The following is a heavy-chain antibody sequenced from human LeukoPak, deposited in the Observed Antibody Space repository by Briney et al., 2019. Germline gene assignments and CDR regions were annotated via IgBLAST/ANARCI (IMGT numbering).Heavy chain of an antibody. V-gene: IGHV4-31*03. CDR1: GGSISGGGYY. Sequence: SQTLSLTCTVSGGSISGGGYYWSWIRQHPGKGLEWIGYIYYSGSTYYNPSLKSRVTISVDTSKNQFSLKLSSVTAADTAVYYCARDRIAAAAHSYYYGMDVWGQGTTVTVSS. CDR2: IYYSGST. D-gene: IGHD6-13*01. CDR3: ARDRIAAAAHSYYYGMDV. J-gene: IGHJ6*02.